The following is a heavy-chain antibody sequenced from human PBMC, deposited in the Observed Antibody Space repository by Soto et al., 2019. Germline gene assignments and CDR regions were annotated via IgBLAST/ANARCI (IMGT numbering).Heavy chain of an antibody. D-gene: IGHD2-15*01. CDR1: GYTFTGYY. Sequence: AASVKVSCKASGYTFTGYYMHWLRQAPGQGLEWMGWINPNSGGTNYAQKFQGWVTMTRDTSISTAYMELSRLRSDDTAVYYCARGYCSGGSCYYGMDVWGQGTTVTVSS. CDR3: ARGYCSGGSCYYGMDV. J-gene: IGHJ6*02. CDR2: INPNSGGT. V-gene: IGHV1-2*04.